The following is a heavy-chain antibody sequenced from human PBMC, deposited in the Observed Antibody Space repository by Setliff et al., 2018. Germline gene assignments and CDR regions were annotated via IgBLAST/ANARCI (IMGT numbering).Heavy chain of an antibody. V-gene: IGHV3-20*04. CDR3: FGAGTCSY. Sequence: PGGSLRLSCAASGFTFADYGMNWVRQAPGKGLEWVSGVEWNGGGTRYADSVKGRFIISRDNAKNSLYLQMSSLRTDDTAVYYCFGAGTCSYWGQGTLVTVSS. CDR2: VEWNGGGT. D-gene: IGHD3-10*01. CDR1: GFTFADYG. J-gene: IGHJ4*02.